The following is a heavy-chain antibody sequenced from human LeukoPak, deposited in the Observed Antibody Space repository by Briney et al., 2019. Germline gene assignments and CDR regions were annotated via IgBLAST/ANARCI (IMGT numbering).Heavy chain of an antibody. V-gene: IGHV4-34*01. CDR2: INHSGST. Sequence: PSETLSLTCAVYGGSFSGYYWSWIRQPPGKGLEWIGEINHSGSTNYNPSLKSRVTISVDTSKNQFSLKLSSVTAADTAMYYCTRPAASGYDSPANYWGQGTLVTVSS. D-gene: IGHD5-12*01. CDR3: TRPAASGYDSPANY. J-gene: IGHJ4*02. CDR1: GGSFSGYY.